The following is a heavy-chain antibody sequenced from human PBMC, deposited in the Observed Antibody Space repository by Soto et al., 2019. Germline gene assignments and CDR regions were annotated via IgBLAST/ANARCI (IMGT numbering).Heavy chain of an antibody. V-gene: IGHV3-23*01. Sequence: GGSLRLSCAASGFTFSTYAMSWVRQAPGKGLEWVSAISPNGDATYYADSVKGRFTMTWDTSITTAYLDLTRLTTNDTATYFCATWVDYGDFEGFDFWGQGTLVTVSS. J-gene: IGHJ4*02. CDR2: ISPNGDAT. D-gene: IGHD4-17*01. CDR1: GFTFSTYA. CDR3: ATWVDYGDFEGFDF.